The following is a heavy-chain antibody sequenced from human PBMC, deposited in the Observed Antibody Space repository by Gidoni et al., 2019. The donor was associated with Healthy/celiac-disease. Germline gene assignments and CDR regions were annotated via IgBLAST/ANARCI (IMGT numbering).Heavy chain of an antibody. CDR1: GGSISSSSYY. CDR2: IYYSGST. CDR3: ARFLEWLSISDAFDI. D-gene: IGHD3-3*01. J-gene: IGHJ3*02. Sequence: QMQLQESGPGLVKPSDTLSLPCTVSGGSISSSSYYWVWIRLPPGKWLEWLGSIYYSGSTYYNPSRKSRVTTSVYTSKNQFALKLSAVTAADTAVYYFARFLEWLSISDAFDIWGQGTMVTVSS. V-gene: IGHV4-39*01.